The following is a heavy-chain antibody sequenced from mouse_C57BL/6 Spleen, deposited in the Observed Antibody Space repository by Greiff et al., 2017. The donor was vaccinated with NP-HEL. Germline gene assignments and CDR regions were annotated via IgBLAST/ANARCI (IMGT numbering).Heavy chain of an antibody. J-gene: IGHJ4*01. V-gene: IGHV1-15*01. CDR3: TRWHYGYYAMDY. Sequence: VQLQQSGAELVRPGASVTLSCKASGYTFTDYEMHWVKQTPVHGLEWIGAIDPETGGTAYNQKFKGKAILTADKSSSTAYMELRSLTSEDSAVYYCTRWHYGYYAMDYWGQGTSVTVSS. CDR1: GYTFTDYE. CDR2: IDPETGGT. D-gene: IGHD1-1*01.